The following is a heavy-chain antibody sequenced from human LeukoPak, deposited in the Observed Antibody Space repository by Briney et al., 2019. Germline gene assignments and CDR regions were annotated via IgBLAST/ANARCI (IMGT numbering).Heavy chain of an antibody. V-gene: IGHV3-48*04. CDR2: ISGSSSTI. D-gene: IGHD3-10*01. CDR1: GFTFNGYS. J-gene: IGHJ6*02. CDR3: ARDNSDLVRGVIRSDYYYYYGMDV. Sequence: PGGSLRLSCATSGFTFNGYSMNWVRQAPGKGLEWLSYISGSSSTIYYADSVKGRFTISRDNAKNSLYLQMNSLRAEDTAVYYCARDNSDLVRGVIRSDYYYYYGMDVWGQGTTVTVSS.